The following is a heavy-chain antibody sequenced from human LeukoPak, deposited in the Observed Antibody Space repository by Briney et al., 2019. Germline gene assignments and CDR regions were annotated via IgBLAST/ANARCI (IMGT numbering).Heavy chain of an antibody. CDR2: INHSGST. V-gene: IGHV4-34*01. CDR1: GGSFSGYY. J-gene: IGHJ5*02. D-gene: IGHD3-3*01. Sequence: SETLSLTCAVYGGSFSGYYWSWIRQPPGKGREWIGEINHSGSTNYNPSLKSRVTISVDTSKNQFSLKLSSVTAADTAVYYCARGHPPPYYDFWRPIVFDPWGQGTLVTVSS. CDR3: ARGHPPPYYDFWRPIVFDP.